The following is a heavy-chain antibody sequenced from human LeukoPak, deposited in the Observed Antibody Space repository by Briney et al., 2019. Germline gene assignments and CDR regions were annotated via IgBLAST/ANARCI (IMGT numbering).Heavy chain of an antibody. Sequence: SETLSLTCAVYGGSFSGYYWSWIRQPPGKGLEWIGEINHSGSTNYNPFLKSRVTISVDTSKNQFSLKLSSVTAADTAVYYCARLRGASSWFDPWGQGTLVTVSS. CDR1: GGSFSGYY. V-gene: IGHV4-34*01. D-gene: IGHD2-2*01. J-gene: IGHJ5*02. CDR2: INHSGST. CDR3: ARLRGASSWFDP.